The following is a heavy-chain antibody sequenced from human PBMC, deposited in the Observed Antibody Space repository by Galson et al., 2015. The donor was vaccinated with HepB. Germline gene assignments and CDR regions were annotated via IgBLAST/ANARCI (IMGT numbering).Heavy chain of an antibody. CDR2: ISSSSSYI. J-gene: IGHJ5*02. D-gene: IGHD3-10*01. V-gene: IGHV3-21*01. Sequence: SLRLSCAASGFTFSSYSMNWVRQAPGKGLEWVSSISSSSSYIYYADSVKGRFTISRDNAKNSLYLQMNSLRAEDAAVYYCARDPLGYYGSGSRSNTWFDPWGQGTLVTVSS. CDR3: ARDPLGYYGSGSRSNTWFDP. CDR1: GFTFSSYS.